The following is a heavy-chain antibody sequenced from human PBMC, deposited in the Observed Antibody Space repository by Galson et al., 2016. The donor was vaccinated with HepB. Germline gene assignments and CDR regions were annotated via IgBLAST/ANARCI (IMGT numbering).Heavy chain of an antibody. CDR3: ARARIAALGTGAFDM. Sequence: SLRLSCAASGFIFSNYTMTWVRQAPGKGLEWVSSINNSNRAAYYADSVKGRFTISRDNSENSLYLQMNSLTAEDTAMYYCARARIAALGTGAFDMWGQATMVTVSS. J-gene: IGHJ3*02. CDR1: GFIFSNYT. CDR2: INNSNRAA. V-gene: IGHV3-21*01. D-gene: IGHD6-13*01.